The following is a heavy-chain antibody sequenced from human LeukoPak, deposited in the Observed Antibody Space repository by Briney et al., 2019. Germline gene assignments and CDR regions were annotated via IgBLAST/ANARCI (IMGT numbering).Heavy chain of an antibody. CDR1: GFTFSSYG. CDR2: IRYDGSNK. CDR3: ARDPETYYDILTGYWTLYYFDY. D-gene: IGHD3-9*01. J-gene: IGHJ4*02. Sequence: GGSLRLSCAASGFTFSSYGMHWVRQAPGKGLEWVAFIRYDGSNKYYADSVKGRFTISRDNSKNTLYLQMNSLRAEDTAVYYCARDPETYYDILTGYWTLYYFDYWGQGTLVTVSS. V-gene: IGHV3-30*02.